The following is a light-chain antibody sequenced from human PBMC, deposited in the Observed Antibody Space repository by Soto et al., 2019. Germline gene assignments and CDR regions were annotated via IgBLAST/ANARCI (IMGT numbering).Light chain of an antibody. CDR2: EAY. CDR1: QGIRTD. V-gene: IGKV1-17*01. CDR3: QQLNSYPFT. Sequence: DIEMTQSPSCLSASVGDRFTLTCRASQGIRTDLGWYQQKPGKAPNLLIFEAYTLQNGVTSRFSGSESGTDFTITISGLQPEDFATYYCQQLNSYPFTFGQGTRLEIK. J-gene: IGKJ5*01.